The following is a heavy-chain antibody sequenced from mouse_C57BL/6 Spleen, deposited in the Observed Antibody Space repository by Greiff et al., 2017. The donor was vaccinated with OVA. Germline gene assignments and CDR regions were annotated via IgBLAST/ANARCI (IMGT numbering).Heavy chain of an antibody. CDR1: GFNIKNTY. CDR2: IDPANGNT. V-gene: IGHV14-3*01. J-gene: IGHJ4*01. Sequence: EVQRVESVAELVRPGASVKLSCTASGFNIKNTYMHWVKQRPEQGLEWIGRIDPANGNTKYAPKFQGKATITADTSSNTAYLQLSSLTSEDTAIYYCARSDYYGSSLYYAMDYWGQGTSVTVSS. CDR3: ARSDYYGSSLYYAMDY. D-gene: IGHD1-1*01.